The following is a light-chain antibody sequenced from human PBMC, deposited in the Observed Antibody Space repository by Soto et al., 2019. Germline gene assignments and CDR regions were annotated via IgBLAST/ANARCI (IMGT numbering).Light chain of an antibody. Sequence: QSVLTQPPSVSGAPGQRVTISCTGSSSNIGAGYDVHWYQQLPGTAPKLLIYGNSNRPSGVPDRFSGSKSGTSASLAITGRQAEDEADYYCQSYDSGLSVVFGGGTKLTVL. J-gene: IGLJ2*01. CDR2: GNS. CDR3: QSYDSGLSVV. V-gene: IGLV1-40*01. CDR1: SSNIGAGYD.